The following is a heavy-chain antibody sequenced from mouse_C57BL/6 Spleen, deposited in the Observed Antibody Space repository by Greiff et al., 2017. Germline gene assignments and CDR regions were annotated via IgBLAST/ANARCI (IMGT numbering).Heavy chain of an antibody. CDR1: GFNIKDDY. J-gene: IGHJ2*01. CDR3: TTRDLNY. V-gene: IGHV14-4*01. D-gene: IGHD3-3*01. Sequence: EVKVVESGAELVRPGASVKLSCTASGFNIKDDYMHWVKQRPEQGLEWIGWIDPENGDTEYASKFQGKATITADTSSNTAYLQLSSLTSEDTAVXYCTTRDLNYWGQGTTLTVSS. CDR2: IDPENGDT.